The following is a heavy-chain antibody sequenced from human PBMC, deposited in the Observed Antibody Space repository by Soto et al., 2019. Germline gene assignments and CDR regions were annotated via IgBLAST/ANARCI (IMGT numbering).Heavy chain of an antibody. D-gene: IGHD1-26*01. J-gene: IGHJ3*02. CDR3: ARVQFETGSSDGAFDI. CDR2: ISYDGSNK. V-gene: IGHV3-30*03. Sequence: QVQLVESGGGVVQPGRSLRLSCAASGFTFSSYGMHWVRQAPGKGLEWVAVISYDGSNKYYADSVKGRFTISRDNSKNTLYLQMNSLRAEDTAVYYCARVQFETGSSDGAFDIWGQGTMVTVSS. CDR1: GFTFSSYG.